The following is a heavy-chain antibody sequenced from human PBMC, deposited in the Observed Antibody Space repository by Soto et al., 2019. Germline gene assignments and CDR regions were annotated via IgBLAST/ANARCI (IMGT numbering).Heavy chain of an antibody. CDR1: GFTFDNFP. J-gene: IGHJ3*02. V-gene: IGHV3-48*01. D-gene: IGHD3-10*01. CDR3: ARELSGTFDI. CDR2: ISSGRNYI. Sequence: ESGGGLVQPGGSLRLSCAASGFTFDNFPMNWVRQAPGKGLEWVSYISSGRNYIYYADSVKGRCIISRDNAKNSLFLQMNSLRAEDTAVYYCARELSGTFDIWGQGTMVTVSS.